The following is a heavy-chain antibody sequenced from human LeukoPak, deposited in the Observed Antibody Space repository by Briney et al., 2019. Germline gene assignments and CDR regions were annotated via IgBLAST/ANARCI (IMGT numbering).Heavy chain of an antibody. CDR3: ARGPGGWGSRYFDL. Sequence: SETLSLTCTVSGGSISSYYWSWLRQPPGKGLEWIGYIYYSGSTNYNPSLKSRVTISVDTSKNQFSLKLSSVTAADTAVYYCARGPGGWGSRYFDLWGRGTLVTVSS. CDR2: IYYSGST. J-gene: IGHJ2*01. CDR1: GGSISSYY. D-gene: IGHD3-16*01. V-gene: IGHV4-59*01.